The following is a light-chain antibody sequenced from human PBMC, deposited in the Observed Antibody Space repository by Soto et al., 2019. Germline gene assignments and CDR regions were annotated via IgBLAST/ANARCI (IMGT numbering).Light chain of an antibody. V-gene: IGKV1-9*01. Sequence: DIQLTQSPSFLSPSIGESVTITCRASQVISTSLAWYQVKPGKAPKLLIYAASTLESGVPSRFSATVSGTEFSLTINSLQADDFATYYCQQHNSFSITFGQGTRLEIK. CDR2: AAS. CDR3: QQHNSFSIT. J-gene: IGKJ5*01. CDR1: QVISTS.